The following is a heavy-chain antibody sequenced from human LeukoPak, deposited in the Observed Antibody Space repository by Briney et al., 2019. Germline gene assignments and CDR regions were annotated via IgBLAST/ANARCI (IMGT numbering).Heavy chain of an antibody. CDR1: GFTFSSYS. Sequence: GGSLRLSCAASGFTFSSYSMNWVRQAPGKALEWVSSISSSSSYIYYADSVKGRFTISRDNAKNSLYLQMNSLRAEDTAVYYCARAVAGTFSLFDPWGQGTLVTVSS. V-gene: IGHV3-21*01. CDR3: ARAVAGTFSLFDP. D-gene: IGHD6-19*01. CDR2: ISSSSSYI. J-gene: IGHJ5*02.